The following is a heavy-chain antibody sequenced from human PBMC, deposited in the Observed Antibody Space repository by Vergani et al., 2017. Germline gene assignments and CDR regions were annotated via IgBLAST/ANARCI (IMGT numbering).Heavy chain of an antibody. Sequence: EVRLLQSGGGLGQPGGSLRLSCEASGFSFSSHAMAWVRQAPGKGLEWVAVISGTGGSAYNAKSVKDRFTISRDNSQNTVYLQLKSLSADDTAIYYCARDRNSWGIKYGSLDYWGQGILVTVSS. CDR1: GFSFSSHA. CDR2: ISGTGGSA. J-gene: IGHJ4*02. V-gene: IGHV3-23*01. D-gene: IGHD7-27*01. CDR3: ARDRNSWGIKYGSLDY.